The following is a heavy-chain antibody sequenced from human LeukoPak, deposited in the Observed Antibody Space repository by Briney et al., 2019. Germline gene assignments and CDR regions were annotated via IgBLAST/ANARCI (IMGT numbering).Heavy chain of an antibody. V-gene: IGHV3-21*01. D-gene: IGHD6-13*01. CDR3: ARIGAGSSRDY. Sequence: GGSLSLSCAASGFTFSNFAMTWVRQAPGTGLEWVSSIVGSSSTYYAGSLKGRFTISRDNAKNSLYLQMNSLRAEDTAVYYCARIGAGSSRDYWGQGTLVTVSS. CDR2: IVGSSST. CDR1: GFTFSNFA. J-gene: IGHJ4*02.